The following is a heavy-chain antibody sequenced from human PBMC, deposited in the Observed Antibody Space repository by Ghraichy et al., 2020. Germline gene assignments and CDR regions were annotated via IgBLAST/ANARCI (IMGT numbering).Heavy chain of an antibody. D-gene: IGHD2-15*01. CDR2: IYYSGST. J-gene: IGHJ4*02. CDR3: ARLDNVAATPDY. CDR1: GGSISSSSYY. Sequence: SETPSLTCTVSGGSISSSSYYWGWIRQPPGKGLEWIGSIYYSGSTYYNPSLKSRVTISVDTSKNQFSLKLSSVTAADTAVYYCARLDNVAATPDYWGQGTLVTVSS. V-gene: IGHV4-39*01.